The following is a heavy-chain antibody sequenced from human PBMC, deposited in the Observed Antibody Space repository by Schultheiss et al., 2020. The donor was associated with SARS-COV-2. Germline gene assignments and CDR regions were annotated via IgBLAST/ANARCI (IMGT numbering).Heavy chain of an antibody. J-gene: IGHJ4*02. CDR3: ARDYYGRQIDY. V-gene: IGHV4-31*03. D-gene: IGHD4-17*01. CDR1: GGSISSGGYY. Sequence: LRLSCTVSGGSISSGGYYWSWIRQHPGKGLEWIGYIYYSGSTYYNPSLKSRVTISVDTSKNQFSLKLSSVTAADTAVYYCARDYYGRQIDYWGQGTLVTVSS. CDR2: IYYSGST.